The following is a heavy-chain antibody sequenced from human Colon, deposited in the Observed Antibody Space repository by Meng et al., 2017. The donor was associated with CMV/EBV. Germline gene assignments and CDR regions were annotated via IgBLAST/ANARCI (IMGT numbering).Heavy chain of an antibody. CDR3: AREGRKRSSSPFSWFDP. Sequence: GTFSSYAISWVRQAPGQGLEWMGGIIPIFGTANYGQKFQGRVTITTDESTSTAYMELSSLRSEDTAVYYCAREGRKRSSSPFSWFDPWGQGTLVTVSS. V-gene: IGHV1-69*05. CDR1: GTFSSYA. D-gene: IGHD6-6*01. CDR2: IIPIFGTA. J-gene: IGHJ5*02.